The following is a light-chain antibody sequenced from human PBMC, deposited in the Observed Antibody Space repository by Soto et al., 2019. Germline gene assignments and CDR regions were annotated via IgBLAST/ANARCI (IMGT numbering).Light chain of an antibody. CDR2: DVS. CDR3: QQYDNLPIT. J-gene: IGKJ5*01. CDR1: QDISNY. Sequence: DIQMTQSPSSLSTSVGDRVTITCRASQDISNYFNWYQQKPGKAPKLLIYDVSNLETGFPSRFFESGSGTDFSLTIISLQPEDIATYFCQQYDNLPITFGQGTRLEIE. V-gene: IGKV1-33*01.